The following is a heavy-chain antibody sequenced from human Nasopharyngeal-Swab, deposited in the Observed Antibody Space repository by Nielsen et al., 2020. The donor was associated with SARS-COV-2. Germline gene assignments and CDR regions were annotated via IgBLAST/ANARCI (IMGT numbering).Heavy chain of an antibody. CDR2: IYYSGST. CDR3: ARHGTTVTRNYAFDI. Sequence: WIRQPPGKGLEWIGSIYYSGSTYYNPSLKSRVTISVDTSKNQFSLKLSSVTAADTAVYYCARHGTTVTRNYAFDIWGQGIMVTVSS. V-gene: IGHV4-39*01. D-gene: IGHD4-17*01. J-gene: IGHJ3*02.